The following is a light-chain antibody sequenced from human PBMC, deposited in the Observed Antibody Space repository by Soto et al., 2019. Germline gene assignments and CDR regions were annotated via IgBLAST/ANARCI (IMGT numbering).Light chain of an antibody. CDR2: DAS. V-gene: IGKV3-11*01. CDR1: QSVSSY. Sequence: EIVLTQSPATLSLSPGERATLSCRASQSVSSYLAWYQQKPGQAPRLLIYDASNRATGNPARFSGSGSGTDFTLPISSRKREGLAVDDGQQRTNWPPRFTFGGGTKVEMK. CDR3: QQRTNWPPRFT. J-gene: IGKJ4*01.